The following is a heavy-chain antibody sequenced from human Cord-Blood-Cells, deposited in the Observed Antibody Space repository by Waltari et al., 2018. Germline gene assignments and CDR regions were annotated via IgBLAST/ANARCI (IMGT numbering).Heavy chain of an antibody. CDR2: INAGNGNT. CDR1: GYTFTRYA. J-gene: IGHJ3*02. V-gene: IGHV1-3*01. D-gene: IGHD2-21*02. CDR3: ARDQGGDYDAFDI. Sequence: QVQLVQSGAEVKKPGASVKVSCKASGYTFTRYAMHWVRQAPGQRLEWMGWINAGNGNTKYSQKSQGRVTITRDTSASTAYMELSSRRSEDTAVYYCARDQGGDYDAFDIWGQGTMVTVSS.